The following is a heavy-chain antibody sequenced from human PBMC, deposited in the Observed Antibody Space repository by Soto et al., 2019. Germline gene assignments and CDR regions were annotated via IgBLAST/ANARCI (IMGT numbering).Heavy chain of an antibody. CDR1: GFTFSNYV. D-gene: IGHD4-17*01. V-gene: IGHV3-23*01. Sequence: GGSLRLSCAASGFTFSNYVMSWVRRAPGKGLEWVSSISGSGNSTYCADSVAGRFTGSRDNSKNALFLQMNNLRAEDTAMYYCAKGTRAWDYGDYLDWGQGTLVTVSS. CDR3: AKGTRAWDYGDYLD. CDR2: ISGSGNST. J-gene: IGHJ4*02.